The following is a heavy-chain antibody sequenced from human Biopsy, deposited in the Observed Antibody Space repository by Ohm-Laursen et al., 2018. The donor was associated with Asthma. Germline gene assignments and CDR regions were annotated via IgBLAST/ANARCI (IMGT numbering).Heavy chain of an antibody. D-gene: IGHD6-13*01. V-gene: IGHV4-59*01. CDR2: VYSTGST. CDR1: PCSISDYY. Sequence: GTLSLTCTVSPCSISDYYWNWIRQFPGKGLEWIGYVYSTGSTRYNPSLKSRVTISVDTSINQVSLRLSSVTAADTAMYYCARATSTWSQSGPHYFDHWGQGALVTVSS. J-gene: IGHJ4*02. CDR3: ARATSTWSQSGPHYFDH.